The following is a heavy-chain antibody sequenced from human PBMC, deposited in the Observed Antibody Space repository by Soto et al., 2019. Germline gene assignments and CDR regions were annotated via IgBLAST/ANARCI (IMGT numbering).Heavy chain of an antibody. D-gene: IGHD3-3*01. CDR2: ISYEGSNK. J-gene: IGHJ6*02. CDR1: GFTFSSYA. Sequence: QVQLVESGGGVVQPGRSLRLSCAASGFTFSSYAMHWVRQAPGTGLEWVAVISYEGSNKYYADSVKGRFTISRDNSKNTLYLQMNSLRAEDTAVYYCARETYYDFWSGADYGMDVWGQGTTVTVSS. V-gene: IGHV3-30-3*01. CDR3: ARETYYDFWSGADYGMDV.